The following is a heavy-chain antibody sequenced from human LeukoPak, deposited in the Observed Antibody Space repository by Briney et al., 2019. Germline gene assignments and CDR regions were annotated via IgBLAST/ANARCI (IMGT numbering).Heavy chain of an antibody. J-gene: IGHJ4*02. CDR1: GYSFTSYW. CDR2: IYPGDSDT. Sequence: GESLKISCKGSGYSFTSYWIGWVRQMPGKGLEWMGIIYPGDSDTRYSPSFQGQVTISADKSISTAYLQWSSPKASDTAMYYCARSYDSSGYYHTGGDYWGQGTLVTVSS. CDR3: ARSYDSSGYYHTGGDY. V-gene: IGHV5-51*01. D-gene: IGHD3-22*01.